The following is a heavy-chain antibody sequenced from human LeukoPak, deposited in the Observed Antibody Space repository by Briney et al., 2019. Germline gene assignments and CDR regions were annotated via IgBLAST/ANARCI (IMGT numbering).Heavy chain of an antibody. V-gene: IGHV3-21*01. CDR2: ISGSSGYI. CDR3: ARDSSDGSGHYPFDY. D-gene: IGHD3-22*01. J-gene: IGHJ4*02. Sequence: GGSVRLSCVASGFTFSSYSMNWVRQAPGKGLEWVSCISGSSGYIYYADSVKGRFTISRDNAKNSLYLQMNSLRAEDTAVYYCARDSSDGSGHYPFDYWGQGTLVTVSS. CDR1: GFTFSSYS.